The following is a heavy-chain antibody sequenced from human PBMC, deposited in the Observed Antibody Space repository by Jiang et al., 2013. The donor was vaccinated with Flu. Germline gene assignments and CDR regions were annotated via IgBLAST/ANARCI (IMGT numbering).Heavy chain of an antibody. J-gene: IGHJ4*02. CDR1: GFNFNIYA. D-gene: IGHD2-8*01. V-gene: IGHV3-23*01. CDR2: ISGNGTT. CDR3: SKEGEIDGIPLDY. Sequence: QLLESGGGSVQPGGSLRLSCAASGFNFNIYAMTWVRQATGKGLEWVSSISGNGTTYYADFVKGRFTVSRDNSKNMLFLQVSSLRPEDTAVYYCSKEGEIDGIPLDYWGQGARVTVSS.